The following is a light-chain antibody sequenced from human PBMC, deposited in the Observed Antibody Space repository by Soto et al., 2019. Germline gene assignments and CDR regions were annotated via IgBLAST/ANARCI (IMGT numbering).Light chain of an antibody. CDR2: GAS. J-gene: IGKJ1*01. V-gene: IGKV1-39*01. Sequence: DIQMTQSPSSLSASVGDRVTITCRASQNISTHLNWYQQCPGKAPKLLIYGASTLQSGVPSRFSGRGSGTDFNLTISSLQPEDFATFFCQQTYSAPWTFGQGTQVEIK. CDR1: QNISTH. CDR3: QQTYSAPWT.